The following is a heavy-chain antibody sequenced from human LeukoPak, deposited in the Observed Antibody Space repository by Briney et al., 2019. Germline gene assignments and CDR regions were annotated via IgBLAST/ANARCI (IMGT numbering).Heavy chain of an antibody. V-gene: IGHV4-38-2*02. Sequence: SETLSLTCTVSGYSISSDYYWGWVRQPPGKGLEWIGSIYYSGSTYYNPSLKSRVTISVDTSKNQFSLKLSSVTAADTAVYYCARDVHSSGWWASYYYYYYMDVWGKGTTVTVSS. D-gene: IGHD6-19*01. CDR3: ARDVHSSGWWASYYYYYYMDV. J-gene: IGHJ6*03. CDR2: IYYSGST. CDR1: GYSISSDYY.